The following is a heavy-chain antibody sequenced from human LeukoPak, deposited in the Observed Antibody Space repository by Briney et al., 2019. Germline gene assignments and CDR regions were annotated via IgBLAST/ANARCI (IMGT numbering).Heavy chain of an antibody. CDR3: ARLGPWQQGQVEYI. J-gene: IGHJ3*02. D-gene: IGHD2-8*02. CDR1: GYTFTSYY. Sequence: SVKVSCKASGYTFTSYYMHWVRQAPGQGLEWMGRIIPILGIANYAQKFQGRVTITADKSTSTAYMELSSLRSEDTAVYYCARLGPWQQGQVEYIWGQGTMVTVSS. CDR2: IIPILGIA. V-gene: IGHV1-69*02.